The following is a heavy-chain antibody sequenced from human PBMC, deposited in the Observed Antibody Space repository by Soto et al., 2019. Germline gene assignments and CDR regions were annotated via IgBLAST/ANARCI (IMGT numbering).Heavy chain of an antibody. D-gene: IGHD3-9*01. V-gene: IGHV3-74*01. J-gene: IGHJ6*02. Sequence: PGGSLRLSCASSGFTFNNYWLHLVRQAPGKGLVWVSRINGDGSNKYYADSVKGRFTISRDNSKNTLYLQMNSLRAEDTAVYYCARDSLYFDWLTNRINYYYYGMDVWGQGTTVTVSS. CDR3: ARDSLYFDWLTNRINYYYYGMDV. CDR1: GFTFNNYW. CDR2: INGDGSNK.